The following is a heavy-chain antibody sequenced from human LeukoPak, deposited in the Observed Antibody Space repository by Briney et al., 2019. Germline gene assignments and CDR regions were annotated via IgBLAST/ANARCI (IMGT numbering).Heavy chain of an antibody. CDR2: INPNGGGT. Sequence: ASVKVSCKASGCTSTGYYTHWVRQAPGQGLEWMGWINPNGGGTNYAHKFQGRVTMTRDTSIGTAYMELSSLRSDDTAVYYCARVGYCSGGSCPYYFDLWGQGTLVTVSS. D-gene: IGHD2-15*01. J-gene: IGHJ4*02. V-gene: IGHV1-2*02. CDR3: ARVGYCSGGSCPYYFDL. CDR1: GCTSTGYY.